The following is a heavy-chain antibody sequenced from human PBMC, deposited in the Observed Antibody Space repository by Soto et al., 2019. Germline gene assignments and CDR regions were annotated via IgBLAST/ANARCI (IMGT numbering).Heavy chain of an antibody. CDR3: ARLRYDILTGYYSLFDY. Sequence: SETLSLTCTVSGGSISSYYWSWIRQPPGKGLEWIGYIYYSGSTNYNPSLKSRVTISVDTSKNQFSLELSSVTAADTAVYYCARLRYDILTGYYSLFDYWGQGTLVTVS. CDR1: GGSISSYY. V-gene: IGHV4-59*01. J-gene: IGHJ4*02. CDR2: IYYSGST. D-gene: IGHD3-9*01.